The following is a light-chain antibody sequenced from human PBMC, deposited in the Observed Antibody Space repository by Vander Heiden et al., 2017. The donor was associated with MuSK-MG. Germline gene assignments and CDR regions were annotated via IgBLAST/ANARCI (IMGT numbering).Light chain of an antibody. CDR3: QQYYSTPLT. CDR1: QSVLYSSNNKNY. J-gene: IGKJ4*01. CDR2: WAS. Sequence: DIVMPQSPAPLAVSLGERATINCKSSQSVLYSSNNKNYLAWYQQKPGQPPKLLIYWASTRESGVPDRFSGSGSGTDFTLTISSLQAEDVAVYYCQQYYSTPLTFGGGTKVEIK. V-gene: IGKV4-1*01.